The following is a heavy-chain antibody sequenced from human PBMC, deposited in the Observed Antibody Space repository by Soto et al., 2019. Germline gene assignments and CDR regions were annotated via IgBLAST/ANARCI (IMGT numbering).Heavy chain of an antibody. CDR1: GGSINSDNW. V-gene: IGHV4-4*02. CDR3: AREKKVVMATQAFDI. J-gene: IGHJ3*02. Sequence: PWETLSLTCTVSGGSINSDNWWNWVRQAPGKGLEWIGEIYHSGTSNNNPSLKGRVTMSVDTSKNQFSLNLNSVTAADTAMYFCAREKKVVMATQAFDIWGQGTMVTVS. D-gene: IGHD2-21*01. CDR2: IYHSGTS.